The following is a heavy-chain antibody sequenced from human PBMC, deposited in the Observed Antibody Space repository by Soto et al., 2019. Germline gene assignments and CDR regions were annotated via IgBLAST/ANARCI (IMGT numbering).Heavy chain of an antibody. Sequence: EVQLVQSGAEVKKPGESLRISCKGSGYSFTSYWISWVRQMPGKGLEWMGRIDPSDSYTNYSPSFQGHVTISADKSISTAYLQWSSLKASDTAMYYCARHSYHDFWSGYYWFDPWGQGTLVTVSS. CDR3: ARHSYHDFWSGYYWFDP. J-gene: IGHJ5*02. CDR1: GYSFTSYW. CDR2: IDPSDSYT. V-gene: IGHV5-10-1*03. D-gene: IGHD3-3*01.